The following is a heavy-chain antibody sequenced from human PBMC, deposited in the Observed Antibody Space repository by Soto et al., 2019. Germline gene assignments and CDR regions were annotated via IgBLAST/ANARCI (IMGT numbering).Heavy chain of an antibody. CDR1: GFTFSSYS. CDR2: ISSSSSTI. Sequence: QPGGSLRLSCAVSGFTFSSYSMNWVRQAPGKGLEWISYISSSSSTIYYADSVKGRFTISRDNVKNSLHLHMNSLRAEDTAVYYCARRAFGVGVVPIYYYMEVWGKGTTVTVSS. CDR3: ARRAFGVGVVPIYYYMEV. V-gene: IGHV3-48*01. J-gene: IGHJ6*03. D-gene: IGHD3-3*01.